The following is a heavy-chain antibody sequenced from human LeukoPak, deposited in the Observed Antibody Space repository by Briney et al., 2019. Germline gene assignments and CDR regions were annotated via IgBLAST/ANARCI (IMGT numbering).Heavy chain of an antibody. D-gene: IGHD3-9*01. CDR1: GYTFTGYY. CDR3: ARDSGYDILTGYYDY. V-gene: IGHV1-46*01. Sequence: ASVKVSCKASGYTFTGYYMHWVRQAPGQGLEWMGIINPSGGSTSYAQKFQGRVTMTRDMSTSTVYMELSSLRSEDTAVYYCARDSGYDILTGYYDYWGQGTLVTVSS. CDR2: INPSGGST. J-gene: IGHJ4*02.